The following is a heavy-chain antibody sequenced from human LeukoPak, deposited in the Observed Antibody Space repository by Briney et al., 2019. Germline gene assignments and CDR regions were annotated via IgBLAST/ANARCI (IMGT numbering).Heavy chain of an antibody. J-gene: IGHJ4*02. Sequence: SETLSLTCTVSGGSISSYYWSWIRQPPGKGLEWIGYIYYSGSTNYNPSLKSRVTISVDTSKNQFSLKLSSVTAADTAVYYCAREACSGGSCYDFDYWGQGTLVTVSS. CDR1: GGSISSYY. CDR2: IYYSGST. CDR3: AREACSGGSCYDFDY. D-gene: IGHD2-15*01. V-gene: IGHV4-59*01.